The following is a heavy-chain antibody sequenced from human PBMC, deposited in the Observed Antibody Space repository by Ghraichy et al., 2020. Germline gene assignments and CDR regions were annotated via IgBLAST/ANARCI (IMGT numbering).Heavy chain of an antibody. Sequence: SETLSLTCTVSGGSISSSSYYWGWIRQPPGKGLEWIGSIYYSGSTYYNPSLKSRVTISVDTSKNQFSLKLSSVTAADTAVYYCARQGIVVVPAVGWFDPWGQGTLVTVSS. J-gene: IGHJ5*02. CDR1: GGSISSSSYY. CDR2: IYYSGST. D-gene: IGHD2-2*01. CDR3: ARQGIVVVPAVGWFDP. V-gene: IGHV4-39*01.